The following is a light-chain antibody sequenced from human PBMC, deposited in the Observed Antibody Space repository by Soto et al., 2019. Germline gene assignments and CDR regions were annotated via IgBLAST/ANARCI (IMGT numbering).Light chain of an antibody. V-gene: IGKV3-20*01. CDR3: QQYGNSPLT. CDR2: GAS. J-gene: IGKJ4*01. Sequence: EIVLTQSPGTLSLSPGERATLSCRASQSLSSSYLAWYQQKPGQAPRLLIYGASSRAPAIPDRFGGSGSGTDFTLTISRLEPEDFAVYYCQQYGNSPLTFGGGTKVEIK. CDR1: QSLSSSY.